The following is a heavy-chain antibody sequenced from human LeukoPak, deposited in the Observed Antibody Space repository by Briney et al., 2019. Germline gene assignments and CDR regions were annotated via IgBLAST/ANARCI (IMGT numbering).Heavy chain of an antibody. CDR1: GFTFSSYS. V-gene: IGHV3-21*01. J-gene: IGHJ4*02. CDR2: ISSRSSYI. Sequence: GGSLRLSCAASGFTFSSYSMNWVRQAPGKGLEWVSSISSRSSYIYYADSVKGRFTISRDNAKNSLYLQMNGLRAEDTAVYYCASHVSVVTAPVPYWGQGTLVTVSS. D-gene: IGHD2-21*02. CDR3: ASHVSVVTAPVPY.